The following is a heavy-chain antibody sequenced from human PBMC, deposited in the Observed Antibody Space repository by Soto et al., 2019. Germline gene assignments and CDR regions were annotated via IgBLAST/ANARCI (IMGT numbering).Heavy chain of an antibody. CDR1: GYTFTSYA. CDR3: AGPSFGVVTSPSRYYGMDV. Sequence: GASVKVSCKASGYTFTSYAMHWVRQAPGQRLEWMGWINAGNGNTKYSQKFQGRVTITRDTSASTAYMELSSLRSEDTAVYYCAGPSFGVVTSPSRYYGMDVWGQGTTVTVSS. D-gene: IGHD3-3*01. CDR2: INAGNGNT. J-gene: IGHJ6*02. V-gene: IGHV1-3*01.